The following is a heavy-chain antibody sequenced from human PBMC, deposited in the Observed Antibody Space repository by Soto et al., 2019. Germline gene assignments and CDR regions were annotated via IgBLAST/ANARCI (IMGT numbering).Heavy chain of an antibody. CDR3: ARGLRLIAARPLNGMDV. CDR2: IYSGGST. J-gene: IGHJ6*02. D-gene: IGHD6-6*01. CDR1: GFTVSSNY. V-gene: IGHV3-53*01. Sequence: EVQLVESGGGLIQPGGSLRLSCAASGFTVSSNYMSWVRQAPGKGLEWVSVIYSGGSTYYADSVKGGFTISRDNSKNTLYLQMNSLRAEDTAVYYCARGLRLIAARPLNGMDVWGQGTTVTVSS.